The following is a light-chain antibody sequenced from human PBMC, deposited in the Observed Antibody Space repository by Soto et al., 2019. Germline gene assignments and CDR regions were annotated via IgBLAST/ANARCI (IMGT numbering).Light chain of an antibody. CDR2: DAS. V-gene: IGKV1-8*01. CDR1: QDIGTY. Sequence: AIRMTQSPSSFSASTGDRVSITCRATQDIGTYLAWYQQIPGKAPKLLIYDASTLQTGVPSRFSGSGSGTDFTLTISYLQSEDFGTYYCQQFYNYPRMFGQGTKVEIK. CDR3: QQFYNYPRM. J-gene: IGKJ1*01.